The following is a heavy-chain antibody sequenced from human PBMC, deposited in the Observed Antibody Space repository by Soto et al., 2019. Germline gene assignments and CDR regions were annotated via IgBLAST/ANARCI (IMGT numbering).Heavy chain of an antibody. CDR1: GGSISSGGYS. Sequence: LSLTCAVSGGSISSGGYSWSWIRQPPGKGLEWIGYIYHSGSTYYNPSLKSRVTISVDRSKNQFSLKLSSVTAADTAVYYCASGGVEYRYYGMDVWGQGTTVTVSS. D-gene: IGHD6-6*01. CDR3: ASGGVEYRYYGMDV. J-gene: IGHJ6*02. CDR2: IYHSGST. V-gene: IGHV4-30-2*01.